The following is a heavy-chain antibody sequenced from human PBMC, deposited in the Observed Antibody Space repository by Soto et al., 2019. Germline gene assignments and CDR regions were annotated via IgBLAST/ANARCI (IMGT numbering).Heavy chain of an antibody. CDR3: ARVDDYVWGSYLLDP. CDR1: GGSVSSDSYY. D-gene: IGHD3-16*01. Sequence: SETLSLTCTVSGGSVSSDSYYWSWIRQPPGKGLEWIGYIYHDGSTNHNPSLKSRVTISVDTSKNQSSLKLSSVTAADTAVYYCARVDDYVWGSYLLDPWGQGTLVTVSS. CDR2: IYHDGST. V-gene: IGHV4-61*01. J-gene: IGHJ5*02.